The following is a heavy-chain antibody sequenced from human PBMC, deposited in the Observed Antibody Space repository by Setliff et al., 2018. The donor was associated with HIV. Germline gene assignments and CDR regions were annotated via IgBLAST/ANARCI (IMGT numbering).Heavy chain of an antibody. CDR3: TRDLYGDYANWFDP. J-gene: IGHJ5*02. CDR2: IRSKAYGGTT. V-gene: IGHV3-49*04. CDR1: GFTFGDYA. D-gene: IGHD4-17*01. Sequence: LRLSCTASGFTFGDYAMSWVRQAPGKGLEWVGFIRSKAYGGTTEYAASVKGRFTISRDDSKSIAYLQMNSLKTEDTAVYYCTRDLYGDYANWFDPWGQGTLVTVSS.